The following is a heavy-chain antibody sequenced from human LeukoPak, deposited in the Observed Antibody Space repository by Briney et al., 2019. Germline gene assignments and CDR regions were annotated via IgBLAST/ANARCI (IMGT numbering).Heavy chain of an antibody. Sequence: PGGSLRISCAASGFMFDDYAMHWVRQVPGKGLEWVSLISGDGVSRFYADSVKGRFTISRDNNNDSLSLQMNGLTTEDTAYYYCAREQFSHTSNYFDTWGQGILVTVSS. CDR3: AREQFSHTSNYFDT. D-gene: IGHD5-24*01. V-gene: IGHV3-43*02. J-gene: IGHJ4*02. CDR1: GFMFDDYA. CDR2: ISGDGVSR.